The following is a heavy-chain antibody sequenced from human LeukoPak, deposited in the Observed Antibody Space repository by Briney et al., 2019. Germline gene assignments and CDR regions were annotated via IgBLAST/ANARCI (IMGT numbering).Heavy chain of an antibody. V-gene: IGHV3-23*01. Sequence: GGSLRLSCAASGFTFSSYAMSWVRQAPGKGLEWVSAISGSGGSTYYADSVKGRFTISRDNSKNTLYLQMNSLGAEDTAVYYCAKDPWFEYYYGMDVWGQGTTVTVSS. J-gene: IGHJ6*02. CDR3: AKDPWFEYYYGMDV. CDR1: GFTFSSYA. D-gene: IGHD3-10*01. CDR2: ISGSGGST.